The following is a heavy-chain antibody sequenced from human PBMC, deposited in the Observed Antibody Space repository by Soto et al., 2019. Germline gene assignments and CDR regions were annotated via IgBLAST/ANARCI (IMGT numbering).Heavy chain of an antibody. V-gene: IGHV3-73*01. CDR2: IRSKANSYAT. CDR1: GFTFSGSA. Sequence: GGSLRLSCAASGFTFSGSAMHWVRQASGKGLEWVGRIRSKANSYATAYAASVKGRFTISRDDSKNTAYLQMNSLKTEDTAVYFCTTHFNYYFWSGYEVRPNDAFGIRDKATMVTLSS. D-gene: IGHD3-3*01. CDR3: TTHFNYYFWSGYEVRPNDAFGI. J-gene: IGHJ3*02.